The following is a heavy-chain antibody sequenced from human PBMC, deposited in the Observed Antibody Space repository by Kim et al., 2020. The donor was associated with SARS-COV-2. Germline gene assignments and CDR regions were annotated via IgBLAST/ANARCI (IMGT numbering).Heavy chain of an antibody. V-gene: IGHV3-33*03. Sequence: SKKFYAASVKGRFTVSRDNSNNTLYLQMDSLRAEDTAVYFCAKGSSSWIDHWGQGTLVTVSS. J-gene: IGHJ4*02. D-gene: IGHD6-13*01. CDR2: SKK. CDR3: AKGSSSWIDH.